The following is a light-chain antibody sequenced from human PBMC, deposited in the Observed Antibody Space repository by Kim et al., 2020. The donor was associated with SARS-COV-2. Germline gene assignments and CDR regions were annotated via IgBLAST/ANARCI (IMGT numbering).Light chain of an antibody. CDR3: VAWDDSLDGWV. J-gene: IGLJ3*02. Sequence: QSVLTQPPSASGTPGQRVTISCSGSRSNIGSNTVNWYQQLPGTAPRLLIYSNNQRPSGVPDLFSGSKSGTSASLAISGLQSEDEADYYCVAWDDSLDGWVFGGGTQLTVL. CDR1: RSNIGSNT. CDR2: SNN. V-gene: IGLV1-44*01.